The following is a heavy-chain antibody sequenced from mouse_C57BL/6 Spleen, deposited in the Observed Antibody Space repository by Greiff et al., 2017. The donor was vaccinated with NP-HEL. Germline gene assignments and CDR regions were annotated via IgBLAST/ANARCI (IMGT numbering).Heavy chain of an antibody. V-gene: IGHV10-3*01. CDR3: VRSLTTVVATRDYYAMDF. CDR1: GFTFNTYA. Sequence: EVKLVESGGGLVQPKGSLKLSCAASGFTFNTYAMHWVRQAPGKGLEWVARIRSKSSNYATYYADSVKDRFTISRDDSQSMLYLQMNNLKTEDTAMYYCVRSLTTVVATRDYYAMDFWGQGTSVTVSS. D-gene: IGHD1-1*01. J-gene: IGHJ4*01. CDR2: IRSKSSNYAT.